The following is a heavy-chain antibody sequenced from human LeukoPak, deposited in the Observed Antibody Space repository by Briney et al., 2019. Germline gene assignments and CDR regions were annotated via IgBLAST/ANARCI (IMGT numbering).Heavy chain of an antibody. D-gene: IGHD6-19*01. V-gene: IGHV3-7*04. CDR3: VGGVGWLSDY. CDR2: IEKDGSEK. Sequence: GGSLRLSCAASGFSLSSYWINWVRQAPGKGPEWVANIEKDGSEKNYVDSVKGRFTISRDNAKNLVYLQMNSLRAEDTAVYYCVGGVGWLSDYWGQGTLVTVS. CDR1: GFSLSSYW. J-gene: IGHJ4*02.